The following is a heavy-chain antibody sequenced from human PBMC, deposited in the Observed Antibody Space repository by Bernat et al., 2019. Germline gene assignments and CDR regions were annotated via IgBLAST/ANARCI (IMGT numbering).Heavy chain of an antibody. V-gene: IGHV3-30*02. CDR1: GGSISSSNW. J-gene: IGHJ4*02. CDR2: IRFDGSNK. Sequence: QVQLQESGPGLVKPSGTLSLTCAVSGGSISSSNWWSWVRQAPGKGLEWVAFIRFDGSNKYYADSVKGRFTISRDNSKSTLYLQMNSLRAEDTAVYYCAKDGGSYWNCDYWGQGTLVTVSS. CDR3: AKDGGSYWNCDY. D-gene: IGHD1-26*01.